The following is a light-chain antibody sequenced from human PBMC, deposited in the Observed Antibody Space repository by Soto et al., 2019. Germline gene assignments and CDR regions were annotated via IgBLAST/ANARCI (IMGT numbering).Light chain of an antibody. V-gene: IGLV2-23*01. CDR1: SNDVGGYSL. CDR3: CAYAGSSTLV. J-gene: IGLJ2*01. Sequence: QSALTQPASVSGSPGQSITISCTGTSNDVGGYSLVSWYQQHPGQAPKLIIYEASRRPSGVSNRFSGSKSGNTASLTISGLQVEDEADYHCCAYAGSSTLVFGGGTQLTVL. CDR2: EAS.